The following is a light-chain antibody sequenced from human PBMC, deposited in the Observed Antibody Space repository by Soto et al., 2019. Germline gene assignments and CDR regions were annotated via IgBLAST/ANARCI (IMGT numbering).Light chain of an antibody. CDR2: GAS. CDR1: QSVSNNY. J-gene: IGKJ1*01. Sequence: EIVLTQSPGTLSRSPEERATLSCRASQSVSNNYLAWYQQKPGQAPRLLIYGASNRAAGIPDRFSGSGSGTDFTLTISRLEPEDFAVYYCQQYGSSGTVGQGTKVDIK. CDR3: QQYGSSGT. V-gene: IGKV3-20*01.